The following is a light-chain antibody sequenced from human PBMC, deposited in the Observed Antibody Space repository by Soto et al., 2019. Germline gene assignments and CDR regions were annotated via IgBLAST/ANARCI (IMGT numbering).Light chain of an antibody. V-gene: IGKV3-15*01. J-gene: IGKJ4*01. CDR3: QQYNNLPPLT. CDR1: QSVSSN. CDR2: GAS. Sequence: EIVMTQSPATLSVSPGESATLSCRASQSVSSNLAWYQQKPGQAPRLLIYGASTRATGIPARFSGSGSGTEFTLTISSLQSEDFAVYYCQQYNNLPPLTFGGGTKVEIK.